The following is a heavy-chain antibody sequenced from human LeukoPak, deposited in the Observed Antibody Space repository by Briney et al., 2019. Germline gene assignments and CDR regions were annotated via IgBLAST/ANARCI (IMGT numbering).Heavy chain of an antibody. D-gene: IGHD6-19*01. V-gene: IGHV3-23*01. Sequence: PGGSLRLSCAASGFTFSSYGMSWVRQAPGKGLEWVSAITGSGGGTYYTDSVKGRFTISRDNSKNTLYLQMNSLRAEDTAVYYCAKVGYGQVSGWVFGYWGQGTLVTVSS. CDR1: GFTFSSYG. CDR2: ITGSGGGT. J-gene: IGHJ4*02. CDR3: AKVGYGQVSGWVFGY.